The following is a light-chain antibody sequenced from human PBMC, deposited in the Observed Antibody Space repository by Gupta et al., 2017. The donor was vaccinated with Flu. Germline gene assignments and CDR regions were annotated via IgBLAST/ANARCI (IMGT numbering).Light chain of an antibody. CDR1: SSNIGAGYD. Sequence: QSVLTQPPSVSGATGQRGTISCTGSSSNIGAGYDVHWYQHLPGTAPKLLIYGNSNRPSGVPDRFSGSKSGTSASLAITGLLADDEADYYCQSYDSTLSVLFGGGTKLTVL. CDR2: GNS. V-gene: IGLV1-40*01. J-gene: IGLJ2*01. CDR3: QSYDSTLSVL.